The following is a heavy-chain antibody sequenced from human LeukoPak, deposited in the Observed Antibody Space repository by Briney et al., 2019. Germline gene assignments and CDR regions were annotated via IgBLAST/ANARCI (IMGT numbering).Heavy chain of an antibody. Sequence: PSETLSLTCTVSGVSISSHYWSWMRQPAGNRLEWIGRVYSSGSTKYNPSLQSRVTISVDKSTNQLSLRLNSVTAADTAVYYCARDPISYDPLTGYELWGWFDPWGQGTLVTVSS. D-gene: IGHD3-9*01. J-gene: IGHJ5*02. CDR2: VYSSGST. CDR1: GVSISSHY. CDR3: ARDPISYDPLTGYELWGWFDP. V-gene: IGHV4-4*07.